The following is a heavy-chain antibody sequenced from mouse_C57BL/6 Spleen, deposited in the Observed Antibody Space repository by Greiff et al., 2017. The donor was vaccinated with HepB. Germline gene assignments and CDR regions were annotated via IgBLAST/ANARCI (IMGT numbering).Heavy chain of an antibody. Sequence: QVQLQQSGAELVKPGASVKMSCKASGYTFTSYWITWVKQRPGQGLEWIGDIYPGSGSTNYNEKFKSKATLTVDTSSSTAYMQLSSLTSEDSAVYYCAGYYGSSPFAMDYWGQGTSVTVSS. V-gene: IGHV1-55*01. D-gene: IGHD1-1*01. CDR1: GYTFTSYW. J-gene: IGHJ4*01. CDR2: IYPGSGST. CDR3: AGYYGSSPFAMDY.